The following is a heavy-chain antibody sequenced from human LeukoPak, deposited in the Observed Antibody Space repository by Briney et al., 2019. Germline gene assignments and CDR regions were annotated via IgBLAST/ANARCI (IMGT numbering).Heavy chain of an antibody. D-gene: IGHD4-11*01. CDR2: VNTKSGNT. J-gene: IGHJ5*02. CDR1: GYTFTRYD. V-gene: IGHV1-8*03. Sequence: ASVKVSCKASGYTFTRYDINWVRQATGQGLEWLGWVNTKSGNTGSAQNFQGRVTITRDTSISTAYMELSSLRSDDTAVYYCARDGATVSRRWFDPWGQGTLVTVSS. CDR3: ARDGATVSRRWFDP.